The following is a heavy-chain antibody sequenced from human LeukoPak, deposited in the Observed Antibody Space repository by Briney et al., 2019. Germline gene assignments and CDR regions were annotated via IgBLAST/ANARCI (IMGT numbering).Heavy chain of an antibody. V-gene: IGHV4-30-4*01. CDR3: ARAVNEDIVVVVAARALYDAYDI. Sequence: SETLSLTCTVSGGSISSDDYYWSWIRQPPGQGLDWVGYIYYSGSTYYNPSLKSRVTISVDTSKNQFSLKLSSVTAADTAVYYCARAVNEDIVVVVAARALYDAYDIGGQGTMVTVSS. CDR1: GGSISSDDYY. J-gene: IGHJ3*02. D-gene: IGHD2-15*01. CDR2: IYYSGST.